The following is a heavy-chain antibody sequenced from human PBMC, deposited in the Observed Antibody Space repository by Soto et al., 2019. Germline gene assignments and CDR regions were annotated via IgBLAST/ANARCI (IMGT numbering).Heavy chain of an antibody. CDR1: GFTFSSYP. CDR3: ARDSATVADYYYTMDD. V-gene: IGHV3-30-3*01. D-gene: IGHD4-17*01. J-gene: IGHJ6*02. Sequence: QVQLVESGGGVVQPGRSLRLSCAASGFTFSSYPMHWVRQAPGKGLEWVAVISYDGSNKYYVDSVKGRFTISRDNSKNTLYLQMNSLLPEDTTVYYCARDSATVADYYYTMDDWGQGTTVTVSS. CDR2: ISYDGSNK.